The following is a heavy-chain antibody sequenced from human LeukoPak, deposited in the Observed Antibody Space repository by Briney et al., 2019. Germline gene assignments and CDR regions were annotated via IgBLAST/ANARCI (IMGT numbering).Heavy chain of an antibody. CDR3: ASRKKGMATAGFDY. Sequence: GESLKISCKGSGYSFTSYWIGWVRQMPGKGLEWMGVIYPGDSDTRYSPSFQGQVIISAEKSISTAYLQWSSLKASDTALYYCASRKKGMATAGFDYWGQGTLVTVSS. J-gene: IGHJ4*02. D-gene: IGHD5-24*01. V-gene: IGHV5-51*01. CDR1: GYSFTSYW. CDR2: IYPGDSDT.